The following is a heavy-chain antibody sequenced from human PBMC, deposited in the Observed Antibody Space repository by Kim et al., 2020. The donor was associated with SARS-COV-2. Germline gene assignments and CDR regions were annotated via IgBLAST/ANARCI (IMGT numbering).Heavy chain of an antibody. CDR1: GFTFSSYA. CDR2: ISYDGSNK. J-gene: IGHJ4*02. CDR3: ARDGHKTYDSYYFDY. Sequence: GGSLRLSCAASGFTFSSYAMHWVRQAPGKGLEWVAVISYDGSNKYYADSVKGRFTISRDNSKNTLYLQMNSLRAEDTAVYYCARDGHKTYDSYYFDYWGQGTLVTVSS. D-gene: IGHD3-22*01. V-gene: IGHV3-30-3*01.